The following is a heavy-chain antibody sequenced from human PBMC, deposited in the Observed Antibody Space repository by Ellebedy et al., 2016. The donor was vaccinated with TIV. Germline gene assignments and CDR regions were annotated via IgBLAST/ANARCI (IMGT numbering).Heavy chain of an antibody. CDR1: GYTFTRYG. CDR3: ARDERQYYYGMDV. Sequence: AASVKVSCKASGYTFTRYGISWVRQAPGQGLEWMGWISAYNDNTNYAQRLQGRVTMTTDTSTSTAYMELRSLISDDTAVYYCARDERQYYYGMDVWGQGTTVTVSS. V-gene: IGHV1-18*04. D-gene: IGHD1-1*01. J-gene: IGHJ6*02. CDR2: ISAYNDNT.